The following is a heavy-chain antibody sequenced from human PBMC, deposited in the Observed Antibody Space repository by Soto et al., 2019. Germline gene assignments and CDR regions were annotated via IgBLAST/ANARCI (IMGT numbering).Heavy chain of an antibody. CDR1: GFTFSSYS. D-gene: IGHD3-3*01. CDR3: ARDSGYDFWSGYQVYYYYYGMDV. CDR2: ISSSSSTI. J-gene: IGHJ6*02. Sequence: EVQLVESGGGLVQPGGSLRLSCAASGFTFSSYSMNWVRQAPGKGLEWVSYISSSSSTIYYADSVKGRFTISRDNAKNSLYRQMNSLRDDDTAEYYCARDSGYDFWSGYQVYYYYYGMDVWGQGTTVTVSS. V-gene: IGHV3-48*02.